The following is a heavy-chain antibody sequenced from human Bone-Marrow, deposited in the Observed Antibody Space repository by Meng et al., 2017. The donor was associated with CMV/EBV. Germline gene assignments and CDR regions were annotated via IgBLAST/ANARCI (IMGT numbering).Heavy chain of an antibody. Sequence: GESLKISFAASGFTFSSCWMSWVRQAPGKGPEWVANIKQDGSEKYYVDSVKGRFTISRDNAKNSLYLQKNSLRDEDTAVYYCARVRRYSQGGMDVWGQGTTVTVSS. CDR2: IKQDGSEK. J-gene: IGHJ6*02. CDR1: GFTFSSCW. D-gene: IGHD1-26*01. CDR3: ARVRRYSQGGMDV. V-gene: IGHV3-7*01.